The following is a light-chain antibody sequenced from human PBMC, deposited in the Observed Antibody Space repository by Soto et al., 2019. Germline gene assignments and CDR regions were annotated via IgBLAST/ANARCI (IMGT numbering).Light chain of an antibody. CDR3: MQTTRWLWT. J-gene: IGKJ1*01. Sequence: DVVLTQSPLSLPVALGQPASISCRSSQSLVFSDGNTYLNWYHQRPGQSPSRLIYKVSNRDSGVPDRFSGSGSGTDFTLKISRVEAEDVGVYYCMQTTRWLWTFGQGTKVEIK. CDR2: KVS. V-gene: IGKV2-30*01. CDR1: QSLVFSDGNTY.